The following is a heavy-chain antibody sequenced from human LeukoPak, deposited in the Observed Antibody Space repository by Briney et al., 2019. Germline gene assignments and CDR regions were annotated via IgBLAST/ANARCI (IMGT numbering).Heavy chain of an antibody. CDR2: ISGSGGAT. Sequence: GGPLRLSCAASGFTFSSYAMSWVRQAPGKGLEWVSAISGSGGATYYPDSVKGRFTISRDNSKNTLYLQMNSLRAEDTAVYYCARGEYGSGSYHIDYWGQGTLVTVSS. V-gene: IGHV3-23*01. CDR3: ARGEYGSGSYHIDY. J-gene: IGHJ4*02. CDR1: GFTFSSYA. D-gene: IGHD3-10*01.